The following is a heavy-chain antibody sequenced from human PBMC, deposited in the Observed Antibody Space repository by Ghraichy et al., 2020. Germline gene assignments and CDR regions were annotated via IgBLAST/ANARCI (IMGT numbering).Heavy chain of an antibody. CDR1: GGSISSSSYY. D-gene: IGHD3-22*01. CDR2: IYYSGST. V-gene: IGHV4-39*01. J-gene: IGHJ4*02. CDR3: ATGLRVSGYYYGYDF. Sequence: SETLSLTCTVSGGSISSSSYYWGWIRQPPGKGLEWIGSIYYSGSTYYNPSLKSRVTISVDTSKNQFSLKLSSVTAADTAVYYCATGLRVSGYYYGYDFWGQGTLVTVSS.